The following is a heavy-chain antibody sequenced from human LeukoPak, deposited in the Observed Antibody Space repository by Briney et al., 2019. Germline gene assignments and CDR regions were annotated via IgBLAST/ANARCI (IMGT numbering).Heavy chain of an antibody. V-gene: IGHV3-20*01. CDR3: ARRATLYYGMDV. CDR2: INWNGEST. Sequence: GGSLRLSCAASGFTFDEYGINWVRQAPGKGLEWVSGINWNGESTGYADSVKGRFTIFRDNAKNSLYLQMNSLRADDTALYHCARRATLYYGMDVWGQGTTVTVPS. D-gene: IGHD1-26*01. CDR1: GFTFDEYG. J-gene: IGHJ6*02.